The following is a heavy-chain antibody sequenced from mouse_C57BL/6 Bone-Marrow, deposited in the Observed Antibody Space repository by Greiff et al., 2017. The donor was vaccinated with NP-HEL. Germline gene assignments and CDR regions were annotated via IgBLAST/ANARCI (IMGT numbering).Heavy chain of an antibody. CDR2: IYPRDGST. Sequence: QVQLQQSGPELVKPGASVKLSCKASGYTFTSYDINWVKQRPGQGLEWIGWIYPRDGSTKYNEKFKGKATLTVDTSCSTAYMELHSLTSEDSAVYFCARLGYYGNSLYPMDYWGQGTSVTVSS. CDR3: ARLGYYGNSLYPMDY. V-gene: IGHV1-85*01. CDR1: GYTFTSYD. J-gene: IGHJ4*01. D-gene: IGHD2-1*01.